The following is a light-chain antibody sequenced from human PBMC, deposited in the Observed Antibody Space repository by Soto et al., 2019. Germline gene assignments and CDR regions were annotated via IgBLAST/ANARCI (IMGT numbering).Light chain of an antibody. CDR3: SSYTSSNTLFV. V-gene: IGLV2-14*01. CDR1: SSDIGGSNY. J-gene: IGLJ1*01. Sequence: QSALTQPASVSGSPGQSITISCTGTSSDIGGSNYVSWYQQHPGKAPKLMIYEVSNRPSGVSNRFSASKSGNTASLTISGLQAEDEADYYCSSYTSSNTLFVFGTGTK. CDR2: EVS.